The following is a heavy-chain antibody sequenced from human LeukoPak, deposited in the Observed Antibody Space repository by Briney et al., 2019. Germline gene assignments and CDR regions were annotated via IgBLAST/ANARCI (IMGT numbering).Heavy chain of an antibody. CDR3: AKVRGGSYFDFDF. CDR1: GFSFSDYA. V-gene: IGHV3-23*01. D-gene: IGHD1-26*01. Sequence: GGSLRLSCAASGFSFSDYAMSWVRQAPGKGLEWVSAISDSGDNPYYADPVKGRFTISRDNSENTLSLQMYSLRAEDTAVYYCAKVRGGSYFDFDFWGRGTLVTVSS. CDR2: ISDSGDNP. J-gene: IGHJ4*02.